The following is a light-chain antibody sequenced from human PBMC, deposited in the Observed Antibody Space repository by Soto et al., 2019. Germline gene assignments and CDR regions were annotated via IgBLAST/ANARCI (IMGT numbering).Light chain of an antibody. V-gene: IGKV1-39*01. J-gene: IGKJ2*01. CDR3: HQTYSTLYT. CDR1: QSISNF. Sequence: DIQMTQSPSSLSASVGDRVTITCRASQSISNFLNWYQQKPGKAPKLLIYAASSLQSGVPSRFSGSGSGADFTLTISSLQPEDFATYYCHQTYSTLYTFGQGTKLRSN. CDR2: AAS.